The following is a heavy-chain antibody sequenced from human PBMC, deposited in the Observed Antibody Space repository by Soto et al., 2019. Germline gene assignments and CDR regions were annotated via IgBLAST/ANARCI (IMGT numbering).Heavy chain of an antibody. V-gene: IGHV4-30-4*01. CDR1: GGSISSGDYY. CDR3: ARESKNYDFRSGVPSPSYGMDV. J-gene: IGHJ6*02. D-gene: IGHD3-3*01. CDR2: IYYSGST. Sequence: PSETLSLTCTVSGGSISSGDYYWSWIRQPPGKGLEWIGYIYYSGSTYYNPSLKSRVTISVDTSKNQFSLKLSSVTAADTAVYYCARESKNYDFRSGVPSPSYGMDVWGQGTTVT.